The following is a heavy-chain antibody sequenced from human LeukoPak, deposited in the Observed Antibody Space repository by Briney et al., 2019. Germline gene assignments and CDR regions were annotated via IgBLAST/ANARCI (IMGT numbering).Heavy chain of an antibody. CDR2: INPNSGGT. Sequence: ASLKVSCKASGYTFTGYYMHWVRQAPGQGLEWMGWINPNSGGTNYAQKFQGRVTMTRDTSIGTVYMEQSRLRSDDTAVFYCARSKSWYYESSGYYYFDYWGQGTLVTVSS. D-gene: IGHD3-22*01. CDR1: GYTFTGYY. V-gene: IGHV1-2*02. CDR3: ARSKSWYYESSGYYYFDY. J-gene: IGHJ4*02.